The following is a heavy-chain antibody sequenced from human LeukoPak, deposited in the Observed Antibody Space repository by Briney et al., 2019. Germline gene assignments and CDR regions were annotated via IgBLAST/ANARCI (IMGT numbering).Heavy chain of an antibody. CDR2: IYTSGST. J-gene: IGHJ4*02. CDR1: GGSISSGSYY. CDR3: AREYYYDSSGYSEIGY. D-gene: IGHD3-22*01. V-gene: IGHV4-61*02. Sequence: SETLSLTCTVSGGSISSGSYYWSWIWQPAGKGLEWIGRIYTSGSTNYNPSLKSRVTISVDTSKNQFSLKLSSVTAADTAVYYCAREYYYDSSGYSEIGYWGQGTLVTVSS.